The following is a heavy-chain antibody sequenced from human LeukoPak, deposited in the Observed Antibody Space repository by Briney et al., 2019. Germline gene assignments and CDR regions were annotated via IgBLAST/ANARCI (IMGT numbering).Heavy chain of an antibody. V-gene: IGHV3-48*04. J-gene: IGHJ6*02. CDR3: ASRVGYSSGWSGNGMDV. CDR2: ISSSGSTI. Sequence: HPGGSLRLSCAASGFTFSSYSMNWVRQAPGKGLEWVSYISSSGSTIYYADSVKGRFTISRDNPKNSLYLQMSSLRAEDTAVYYCASRVGYSSGWSGNGMDVWGQGTTVTVSS. D-gene: IGHD6-19*01. CDR1: GFTFSSYS.